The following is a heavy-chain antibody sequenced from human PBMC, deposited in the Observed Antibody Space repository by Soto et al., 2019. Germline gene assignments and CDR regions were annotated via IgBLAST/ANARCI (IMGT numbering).Heavy chain of an antibody. CDR2: ISYDGSNK. J-gene: IGHJ4*02. CDR3: ARSEQWVLPLDY. CDR1: GFTFSNYA. Sequence: QEQLVESGGGVVQPGRSLRLSCAASGFTFSNYAMHWVRQAPGKGLEWVAVISYDGSNKYYADSVKGRFTISRDKNTLYLQMSSLRAEDTAVYYCARSEQWVLPLDYWGQATLVTVSS. D-gene: IGHD6-19*01. V-gene: IGHV3-30-3*01.